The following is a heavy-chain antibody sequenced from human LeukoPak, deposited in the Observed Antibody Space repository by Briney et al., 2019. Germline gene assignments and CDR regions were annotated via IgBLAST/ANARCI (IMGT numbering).Heavy chain of an antibody. Sequence: ASVKVSCKASGYTFTSYGISWVRQAPGQGLEWMGWIRAYNGNTNYAQKLQGRVTMTTDTSTSTAYMELRSLRSDDTAVYYCARVERRTLAVAGLDYWGQGTLVTVSS. J-gene: IGHJ4*02. V-gene: IGHV1-18*01. D-gene: IGHD6-19*01. CDR1: GYTFTSYG. CDR3: ARVERRTLAVAGLDY. CDR2: IRAYNGNT.